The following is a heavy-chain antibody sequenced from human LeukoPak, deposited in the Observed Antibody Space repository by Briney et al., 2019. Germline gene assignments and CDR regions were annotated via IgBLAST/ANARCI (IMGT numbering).Heavy chain of an antibody. D-gene: IGHD1-14*01. Sequence: GGSLRLSCAASGFTFNIYAMSWVRQAPGKGLEWVSAISGSGGSTYYADSVKGRFTISRDNSKNTLYLQMNSLRAEDTAVYYCAKDFGRDRYFDYWGQGTLVTVSS. V-gene: IGHV3-23*01. J-gene: IGHJ4*02. CDR1: GFTFNIYA. CDR3: AKDFGRDRYFDY. CDR2: ISGSGGST.